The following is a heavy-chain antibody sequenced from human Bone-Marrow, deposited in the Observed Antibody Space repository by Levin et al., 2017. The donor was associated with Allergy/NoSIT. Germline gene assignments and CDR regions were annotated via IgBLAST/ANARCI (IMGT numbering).Heavy chain of an antibody. CDR2: ISFDGSNK. J-gene: IGHJ4*02. D-gene: IGHD6-19*01. Sequence: GGSLRLSCAASGFAFSSYDMHWVRQAPGKGLDWVALISFDGSNKYYVDSVKGRFTISRDNSKNTLYLQMNSLRADDTAVYYCAKSGWPQLFYFDYWGQGALVTVSS. V-gene: IGHV3-30*18. CDR1: GFAFSSYD. CDR3: AKSGWPQLFYFDY.